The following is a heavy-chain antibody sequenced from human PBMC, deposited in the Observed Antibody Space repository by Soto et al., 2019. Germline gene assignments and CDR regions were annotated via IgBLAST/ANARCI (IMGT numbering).Heavy chain of an antibody. D-gene: IGHD2-15*01. CDR1: GGSFSGYY. CDR2: INHSGST. Sequence: PSETLSLTCAVYGGSFSGYYWSWIRQPPGKGLEWIGEINHSGSTNYNPSLKSRVTISVDTSKNQFSLKLSSVTAADTAVYYCAILAGDVVVAETEETERTRSYSVPPNYGMDVWGQGTTVTVSS. V-gene: IGHV4-34*01. CDR3: AILAGDVVVAETEETERTRSYSVPPNYGMDV. J-gene: IGHJ6*02.